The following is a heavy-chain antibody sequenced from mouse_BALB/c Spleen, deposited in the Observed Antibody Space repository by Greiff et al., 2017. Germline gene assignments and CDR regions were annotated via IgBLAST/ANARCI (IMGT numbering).Heavy chain of an antibody. J-gene: IGHJ3*01. CDR3: ARGGDRRAFAY. CDR1: GYTFTSYW. Sequence: VQLQQPGAELVKPGASVKLSCKASGYTFTSYWMHWVKQRPGQGLEWIGEINPSNGRTNYNEKFKSKATLTVDKSSSTAYMQLSSLTSEDSAVYYCARGGDRRAFAYWGQGTLVTVSA. CDR2: INPSNGRT. V-gene: IGHV1S81*02. D-gene: IGHD3-1*01.